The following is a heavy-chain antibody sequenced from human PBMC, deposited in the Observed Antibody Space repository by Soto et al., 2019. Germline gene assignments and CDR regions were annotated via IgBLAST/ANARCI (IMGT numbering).Heavy chain of an antibody. CDR3: ARSYGDYDAFDI. D-gene: IGHD4-17*01. Sequence: SVKVSCKASGGTFKTYAFTWVRQAPGQGLEWMGGIIPIFGTANYAQKFQGRVTITADESTSTAYMELSSLRSEDTAVYYCARSYGDYDAFDIWGQGTMVTVSS. CDR2: IIPIFGTA. J-gene: IGHJ3*02. CDR1: GGTFKTYA. V-gene: IGHV1-69*13.